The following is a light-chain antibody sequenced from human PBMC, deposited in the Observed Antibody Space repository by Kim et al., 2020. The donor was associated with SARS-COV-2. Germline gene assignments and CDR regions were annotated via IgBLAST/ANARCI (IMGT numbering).Light chain of an antibody. J-gene: IGLJ3*02. V-gene: IGLV3-1*01. CDR2: QDD. CDR3: QAWDSSTSGV. Sequence: SYELTQPPSVSVSPGQTATITCSGDKLGDKYACWYQQKAGQSPVLVIYQDDKRPSGIPERFSGSNSGNTATLTNSGTQAMDESDYYCQAWDSSTSGVFG. CDR1: KLGDKY.